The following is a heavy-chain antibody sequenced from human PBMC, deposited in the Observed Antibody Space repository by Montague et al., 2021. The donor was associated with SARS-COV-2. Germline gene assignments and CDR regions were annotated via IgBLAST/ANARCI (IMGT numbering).Heavy chain of an antibody. V-gene: IGHV3-23*01. J-gene: IGHJ4*02. Sequence: SLRLSCAASGFAFSNYAMSWVRQAPGKGLEWVSAITGSGSNTYYADPMKGRFTIIRDNSRTTLYLQINSLRAEDTAVYYCARQNWNDGGDYWGQGTLVTVSS. CDR1: GFAFSNYA. CDR3: ARQNWNDGGDY. D-gene: IGHD1-1*01. CDR2: ITGSGSNT.